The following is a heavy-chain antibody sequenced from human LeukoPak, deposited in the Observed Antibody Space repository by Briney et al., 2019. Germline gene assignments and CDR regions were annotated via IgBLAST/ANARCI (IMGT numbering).Heavy chain of an antibody. V-gene: IGHV4-59*01. CDR2: IYYSGST. J-gene: IGHJ6*02. Sequence: LSETLSLTCTVSGGSISSYYWSWIRQPPGKGLEWIGYIYYSGSTNYNPSLKSRVTISVDTSKSQFSLKLSSVTAADTAVYYCARGVVYYYYGMDVWGQGTTVTVSS. CDR1: GGSISSYY. CDR3: ARGVVYYYYGMDV. D-gene: IGHD2-15*01.